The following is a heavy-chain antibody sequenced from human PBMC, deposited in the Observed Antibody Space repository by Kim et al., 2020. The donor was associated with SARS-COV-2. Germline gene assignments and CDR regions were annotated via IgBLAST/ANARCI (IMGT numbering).Heavy chain of an antibody. CDR2: IKQDGSEK. D-gene: IGHD3-3*01. J-gene: IGHJ4*02. Sequence: GGSLRLSCAASGFTFSSYWMSWVRQAPGKGLEWVANIKQDGSEKYYVDSVKGRFTISRDNAKNSLYLQMNSLRAEDTAVYYCAREYYDFWSGYSPGGDYWGQGTLVTVSS. V-gene: IGHV3-7*01. CDR1: GFTFSSYW. CDR3: AREYYDFWSGYSPGGDY.